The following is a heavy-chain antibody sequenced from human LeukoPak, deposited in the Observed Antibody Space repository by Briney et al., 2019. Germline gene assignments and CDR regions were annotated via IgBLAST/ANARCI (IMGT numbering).Heavy chain of an antibody. CDR1: GGSISSSSYY. J-gene: IGHJ5*02. D-gene: IGHD2-15*01. CDR3: ARALGRYCSGGSCYSYNWFDP. V-gene: IGHV4-39*01. Sequence: SETLSLTCTVSGGSISSSSYYWGWIRQPPGKGLEWIVSIYYSGSSYYNPSLKSRVTISVHTSKNQFSLKLSSVTAADTAVYYCARALGRYCSGGSCYSYNWFDPWGQGTLVTVSS. CDR2: IYYSGSS.